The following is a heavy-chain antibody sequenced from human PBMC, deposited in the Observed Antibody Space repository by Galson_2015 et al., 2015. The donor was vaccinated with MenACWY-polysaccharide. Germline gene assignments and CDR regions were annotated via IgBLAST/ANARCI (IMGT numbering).Heavy chain of an antibody. CDR1: GYTFTGYY. J-gene: IGHJ4*01. CDR2: ISPHSGAT. Sequence: SVKVSCKASGYTFTGYYIHWVRQTPGQGLEWMGRISPHSGATNCAQNFQGRVNMTRDTSISTAYMGLSRLSSDDTAVYYCARERGAGGPYFHYLGHGTLVAVSS. V-gene: IGHV1-2*06. CDR3: ARERGAGGPYFHY.